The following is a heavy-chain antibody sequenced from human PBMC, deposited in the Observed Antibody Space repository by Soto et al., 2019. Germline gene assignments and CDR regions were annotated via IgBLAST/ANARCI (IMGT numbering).Heavy chain of an antibody. Sequence: ASVKVSCKASGGTFSSYTISWVRQAPGQGLEWMGRIIPILGIANYAQKFQGRVTITADKSTSTAYMELSSLRSEDTAVYYCARDGYGYDILTGPDAYYYYYGMDVWGQGTTVTVSS. CDR2: IIPILGIA. D-gene: IGHD3-9*01. CDR1: GGTFSSYT. J-gene: IGHJ6*02. V-gene: IGHV1-69*04. CDR3: ARDGYGYDILTGPDAYYYYYGMDV.